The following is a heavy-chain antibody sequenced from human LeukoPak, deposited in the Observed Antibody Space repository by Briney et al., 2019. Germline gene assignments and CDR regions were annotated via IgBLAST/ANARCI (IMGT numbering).Heavy chain of an antibody. V-gene: IGHV3-23*01. D-gene: IGHD2-8*01. CDR3: AKVPAKGYCTNGVCYFDY. J-gene: IGHJ4*02. Sequence: GGSPRLSCAASGFTFSSYAMSWVRQAPGKGLEWVSAISGYGGSTYYADSVKGRFTISRDNSKNTLYLQMNSLRAEDTAVYYCAKVPAKGYCTNGVCYFDYWGQGTLVTDSS. CDR1: GFTFSSYA. CDR2: ISGYGGST.